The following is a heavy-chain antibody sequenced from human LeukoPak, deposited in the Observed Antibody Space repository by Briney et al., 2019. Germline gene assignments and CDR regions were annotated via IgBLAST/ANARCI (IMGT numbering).Heavy chain of an antibody. CDR2: ISSSSSYI. Sequence: GGSLRLSCAASGFTFSSYSMNWVRQAPGKGLEWVSSISSSSSYIYYADSVKGRFTISRDNSKNTLYLQMNSLRAEDTAVYYCAKDFADYYDTNYFDYWGQGTLVTVSS. CDR3: AKDFADYYDTNYFDY. CDR1: GFTFSSYS. J-gene: IGHJ4*02. D-gene: IGHD3-22*01. V-gene: IGHV3-21*04.